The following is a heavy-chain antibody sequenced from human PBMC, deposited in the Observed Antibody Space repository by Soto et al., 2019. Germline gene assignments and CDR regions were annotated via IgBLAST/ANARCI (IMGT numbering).Heavy chain of an antibody. V-gene: IGHV2-70*12. CDR3: AHRLIGDTGNWNYGAFDY. J-gene: IGHJ4*02. CDR1: GFSLSTSGMC. CDR2: IDWDDDK. D-gene: IGHD1-7*01. Sequence: SGPTLVNPTQTLTLTCTFSGFSLSTSGMCASWIRQPPGKALEWLALIDWDDDKYYSTSLKTRLTITKDISKNQVVLTMTNMDPVDTATYSCAHRLIGDTGNWNYGAFDYWGQGTLVTVSS.